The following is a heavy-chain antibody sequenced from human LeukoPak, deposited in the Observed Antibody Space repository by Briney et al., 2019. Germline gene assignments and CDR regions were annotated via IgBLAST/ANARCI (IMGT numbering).Heavy chain of an antibody. CDR3: ARATGHGPADY. J-gene: IGHJ4*02. CDR1: GGSISSSSYY. V-gene: IGHV4-39*07. D-gene: IGHD5-24*01. Sequence: PSETLSLTCTVSGGSISSSSYYWGWIRQSPGRGLEWVGSIYYSGGTYYNPSLKSRVTISVDTSNNQFSLKLSSVTAADTAIYYCARATGHGPADYWGQGTLVTVSS. CDR2: IYYSGGT.